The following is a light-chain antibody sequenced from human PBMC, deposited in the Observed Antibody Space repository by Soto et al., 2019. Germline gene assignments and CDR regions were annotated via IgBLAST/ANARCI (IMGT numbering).Light chain of an antibody. CDR3: QQYVSSTRT. CDR2: GAS. J-gene: IGKJ1*01. V-gene: IGKV3-20*01. Sequence: EIVMTQSPATLSVSPGERATLSCRASQSVSSSYLAWYQQKPGQAPRLLIYGASSRATGIPDRFSGSGSGTDFTLTISRLEPEDFAVYYCQQYVSSTRTFGQGTKVDIK. CDR1: QSVSSSY.